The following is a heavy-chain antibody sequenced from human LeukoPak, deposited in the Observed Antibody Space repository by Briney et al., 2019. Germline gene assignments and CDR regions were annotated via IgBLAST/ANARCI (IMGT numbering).Heavy chain of an antibody. D-gene: IGHD6-19*01. CDR1: GGSISSYY. CDR3: ARAVSGRFDY. Sequence: SETLSLTCTVSGGSISSYYWGWIRQPPGKGLEWTGYIYYSGSTNYNPSLKSRVTISVDTSKNQFSLKLSSVTAADTAIYYCARAVSGRFDYWGQGTLVTVSS. CDR2: IYYSGST. J-gene: IGHJ4*02. V-gene: IGHV4-59*08.